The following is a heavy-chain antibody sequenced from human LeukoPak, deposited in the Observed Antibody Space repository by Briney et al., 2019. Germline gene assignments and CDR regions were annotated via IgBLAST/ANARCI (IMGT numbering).Heavy chain of an antibody. CDR1: GFTFSNYF. CDR3: ARLAGLSILYYYYYMDV. J-gene: IGHJ6*03. V-gene: IGHV3-7*01. D-gene: IGHD1-14*01. Sequence: GGSLRLSCAASGFTFSNYFMSWVRQAPGKGLEWVANIKQDGSEKYYVDSVKGRFTISRDNAKNSLYLQMNSLRAEDTAVYYCARLAGLSILYYYYYMDVWGKGTTVTVSS. CDR2: IKQDGSEK.